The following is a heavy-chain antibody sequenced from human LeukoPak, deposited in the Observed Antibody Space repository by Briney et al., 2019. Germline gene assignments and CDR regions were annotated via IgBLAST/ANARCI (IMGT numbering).Heavy chain of an antibody. J-gene: IGHJ6*02. CDR2: IYYSGST. Sequence: SETLSLTCTVSGGSISSYSWSWIRQPPGKGLEWIGYIYYSGSTNYNPSLKSRVTISVDMSKNQFSLKLSSVTAADTAVYYCARRTRLDSYGPFYYYYYGMDVWGQGTTVTVSS. CDR1: GGSISSYS. V-gene: IGHV4-59*12. CDR3: ARRTRLDSYGPFYYYYYGMDV. D-gene: IGHD5-18*01.